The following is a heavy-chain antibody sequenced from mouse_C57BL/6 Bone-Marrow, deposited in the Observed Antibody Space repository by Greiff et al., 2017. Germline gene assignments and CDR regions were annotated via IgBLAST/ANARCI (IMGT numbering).Heavy chain of an antibody. J-gene: IGHJ4*01. CDR2: ISSGGSYT. Sequence: EVMLVESGGDLVKPGGSLKLSCAASGFTFSSYGMSWVRQTPDKRLEWVATISSGGSYTYYPDSVKGRFTISRDNAKNTLYLQMSSLKSEDTAMYYCARRGPITTVVARGFYAMDYWGQGTSVTVSS. D-gene: IGHD1-1*01. V-gene: IGHV5-6*01. CDR3: ARRGPITTVVARGFYAMDY. CDR1: GFTFSSYG.